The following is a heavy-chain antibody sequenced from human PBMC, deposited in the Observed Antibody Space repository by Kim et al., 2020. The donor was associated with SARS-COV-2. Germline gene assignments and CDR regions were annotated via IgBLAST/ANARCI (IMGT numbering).Heavy chain of an antibody. Sequence: SETLSLTCTVSGGSISSGGYYWSWIRQHPGKGLEWIGYIYYSGSTYYNPSLKSRVTISVDTSKNQFSLKLSSVTAADTAVYYCARDRGSITMVRGSEFDIWGQGTMVTVSS. CDR2: IYYSGST. D-gene: IGHD3-10*01. CDR1: GGSISSGGYY. CDR3: ARDRGSITMVRGSEFDI. J-gene: IGHJ3*02. V-gene: IGHV4-31*03.